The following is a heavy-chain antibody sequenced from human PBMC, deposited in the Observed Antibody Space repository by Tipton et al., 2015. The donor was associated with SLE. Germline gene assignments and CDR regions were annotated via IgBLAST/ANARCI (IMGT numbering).Heavy chain of an antibody. V-gene: IGHV4-34*01. J-gene: IGHJ4*02. Sequence: TLSLTCAVYGGSFSDYYWSWIRQTPGEGLEWIGEINHTGSTYYNPSLKSRVTISVDTSKNQFSLKLSPVTAADTAVYYCARPLEMATITVAFDYWGQGTLVTVSS. CDR2: INHTGST. D-gene: IGHD5-24*01. CDR3: ARPLEMATITVAFDY. CDR1: GGSFSDYY.